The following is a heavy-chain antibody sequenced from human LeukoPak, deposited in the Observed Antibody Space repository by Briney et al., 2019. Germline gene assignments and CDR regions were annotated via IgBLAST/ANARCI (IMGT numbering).Heavy chain of an antibody. V-gene: IGHV3-30*18. D-gene: IGHD6-19*01. CDR1: GFTFSSYG. Sequence: GGSLRLSCAASGFTFSSYGMHWVRQAPGKGLEWVAVISYDGSNKYYADSVKGRFTISRDNSKNTLYLQMNSLRAEDTAVYYCANAPSSGWYGPDVFDIWGQGTMVTASS. CDR2: ISYDGSNK. CDR3: ANAPSSGWYGPDVFDI. J-gene: IGHJ3*02.